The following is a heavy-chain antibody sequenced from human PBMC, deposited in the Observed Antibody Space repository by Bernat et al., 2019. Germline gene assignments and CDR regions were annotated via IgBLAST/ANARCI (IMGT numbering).Heavy chain of an antibody. Sequence: QVQLQESGPGLVKPSQTLSLTCTVSGGSISSGDYYWGWIRQPPGKGLEWIGYIYYSGSTYYNPSLKSRVTISVDTSKNQFSLKLSSVTAADTAVYYCARDREYDSSGRALGNWFDPWGQGTLVTVSS. V-gene: IGHV4-30-4*01. CDR2: IYYSGST. CDR1: GGSISSGDYY. D-gene: IGHD3-22*01. CDR3: ARDREYDSSGRALGNWFDP. J-gene: IGHJ5*02.